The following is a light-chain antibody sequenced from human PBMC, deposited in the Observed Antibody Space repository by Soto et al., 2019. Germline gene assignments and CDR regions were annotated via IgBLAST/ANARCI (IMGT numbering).Light chain of an antibody. Sequence: QSVLTQPPSVSAAPGQRVTISSSGSSSNIENNYVSWYRQLPGTAPKLLIYENNKRPSGIPDRFSGSKSGTSATLGITGLETGDEADYYCATWDSSLSGGVFGTGTKLTVL. J-gene: IGLJ1*01. V-gene: IGLV1-51*02. CDR3: ATWDSSLSGGV. CDR1: SSNIENNY. CDR2: ENN.